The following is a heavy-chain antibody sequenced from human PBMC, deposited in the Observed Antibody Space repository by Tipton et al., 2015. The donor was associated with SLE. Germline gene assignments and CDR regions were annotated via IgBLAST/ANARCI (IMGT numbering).Heavy chain of an antibody. Sequence: TLSLTCTVSGGSLRSYYWTWIRQPAGKGLEWIGRVYFGGSTNYNPSLKSRVAISLDTSKNQFSLKLKSVTAADTAVYFCARAMAWTGDPLHFDYWGQGSLVIVSS. J-gene: IGHJ4*02. CDR1: GGSLRSYY. V-gene: IGHV4-4*07. CDR3: ARAMAWTGDPLHFDY. D-gene: IGHD3/OR15-3a*01. CDR2: VYFGGST.